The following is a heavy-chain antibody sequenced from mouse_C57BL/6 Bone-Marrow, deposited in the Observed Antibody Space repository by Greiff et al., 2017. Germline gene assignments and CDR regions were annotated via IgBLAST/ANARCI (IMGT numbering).Heavy chain of an antibody. Sequence: DVKLQESGPGLAKPSQTLSLTCSVTGYSITSDYWNWIRKFPGNNLEYMGYISYSGSTYYNPSLKSRISITRDTSKNQYYLQLNSVTTEDTATYDCASSDWDYGSSLDYWGQGTTLTVSS. D-gene: IGHD1-1*01. CDR1: GYSITSDY. V-gene: IGHV3-8*01. J-gene: IGHJ2*01. CDR2: ISYSGST. CDR3: ASSDWDYGSSLDY.